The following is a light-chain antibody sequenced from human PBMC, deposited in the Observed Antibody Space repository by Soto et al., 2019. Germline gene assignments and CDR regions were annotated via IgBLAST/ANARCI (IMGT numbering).Light chain of an antibody. J-gene: IGKJ1*01. CDR2: GAS. CDR1: QSVNAN. Sequence: EVVMTQSPATLSVSPGERATLSCRASQSVNANLAWYQKKPGQAPRLLIHGASNRATGSPARFSGSGFGTEFILTIISLQSEDFAVYYCQQYNTWLWTFGQGTKVEI. CDR3: QQYNTWLWT. V-gene: IGKV3-15*01.